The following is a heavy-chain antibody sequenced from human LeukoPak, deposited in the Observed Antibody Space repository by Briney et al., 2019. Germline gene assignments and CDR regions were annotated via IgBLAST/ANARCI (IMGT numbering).Heavy chain of an antibody. V-gene: IGHV5-51*01. CDR2: VYPGDSDT. J-gene: IGHJ4*02. CDR1: GYSFTSYW. D-gene: IGHD5-12*01. Sequence: GESLKISCKGSGYSFTSYWIGWVRQMPGKGLEWMGFVYPGDSDTKYSPSFQGQVTISADKSISTSFLQWNSLKASDTAMYYCARHDSTLATNYWGQGTLVTVSS. CDR3: ARHDSTLATNY.